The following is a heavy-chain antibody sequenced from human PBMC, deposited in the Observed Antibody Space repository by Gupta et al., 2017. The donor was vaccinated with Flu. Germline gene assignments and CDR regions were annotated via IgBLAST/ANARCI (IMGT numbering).Heavy chain of an antibody. CDR3: ATRGPCGGDCSVYYFDY. D-gene: IGHD2-21*02. V-gene: IGHV1-69*01. J-gene: IGHJ4*02. CDR1: GDMFSSYA. CDR2: IIPIFVTA. Sequence: QVQLVQSGAEVKKPGYSVKVSCKASGDMFSSYATSWVRQAPGQGLEWVGGIIPIFVTANYAQKFLGRVTITADESTSTAYMELTGLRSEDTALYYCATRGPCGGDCSVYYFDYWGQGTRVTVSS.